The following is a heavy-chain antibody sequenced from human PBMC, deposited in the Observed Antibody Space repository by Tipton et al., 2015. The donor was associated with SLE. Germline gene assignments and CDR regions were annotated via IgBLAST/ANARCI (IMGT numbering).Heavy chain of an antibody. CDR2: IYYSGST. CDR1: GGSISNTHYY. D-gene: IGHD4-17*01. Sequence: TLSLTCVVSGGSISNTHYYWGWIRQPPGKGLEWIGYIYYSGSTNYNPSLKSRLTISVDTSKNQFSLKLSSVTAADTAVYYCARVVDYGDRSYLFVYWGQGTLVTVSS. J-gene: IGHJ4*02. V-gene: IGHV4-61*05. CDR3: ARVVDYGDRSYLFVY.